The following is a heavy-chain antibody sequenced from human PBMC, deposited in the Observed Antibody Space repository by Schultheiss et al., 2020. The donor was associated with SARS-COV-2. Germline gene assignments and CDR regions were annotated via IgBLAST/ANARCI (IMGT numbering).Heavy chain of an antibody. D-gene: IGHD1/OR15-1a*01. Sequence: GGSLRLSCAASGFTFSSYGMHWVRQAPCKGLEWVAVIWYDGSNKFYADSVKGRFTISRDNSKNTLYLQMSSLRAEDTAVYYCARVVGYGNNAGEVGYAMDDWGQGTTVTVSS. V-gene: IGHV3-33*01. CDR3: ARVVGYGNNAGEVGYAMDD. CDR1: GFTFSSYG. J-gene: IGHJ6*02. CDR2: IWYDGSNK.